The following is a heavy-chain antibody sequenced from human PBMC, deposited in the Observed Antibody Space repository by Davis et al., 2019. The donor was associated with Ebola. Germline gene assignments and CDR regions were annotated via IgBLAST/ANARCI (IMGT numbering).Heavy chain of an antibody. D-gene: IGHD3-22*01. CDR1: GGSITSGDYY. CDR3: ASLRQTYDSSGYSQPFDY. J-gene: IGHJ4*02. V-gene: IGHV4-39*01. CDR2: FYYAGTT. Sequence: SETLSLTCTVSGGSITSGDYYWGWIRQSPGKGLEWIGTFYYAGTTFYNPSLKSRITMSVDPSKNQFSLKLNSATAADTAVYYCASLRQTYDSSGYSQPFDYWGQGSLVTVSS.